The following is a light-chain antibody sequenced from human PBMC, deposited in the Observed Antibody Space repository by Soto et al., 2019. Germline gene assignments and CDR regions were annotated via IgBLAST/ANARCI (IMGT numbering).Light chain of an antibody. CDR3: TSSTSSTSYV. CDR1: SSAVGGSKY. V-gene: IGLV2-14*01. J-gene: IGLJ1*01. Sequence: SVLTQPASVSGAPGQSISICCTGTSSAVGGSKYVSWYQPPPDKAPTLIIYHVTHRPSRLSNRFSGSKPGIPASLTISGLQSAAEADYSSTSSTSSTSYVFGTGPKVTVL. CDR2: HVT.